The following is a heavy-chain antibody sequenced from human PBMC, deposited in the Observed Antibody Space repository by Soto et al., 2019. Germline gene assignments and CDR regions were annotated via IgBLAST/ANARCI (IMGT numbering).Heavy chain of an antibody. D-gene: IGHD4-17*01. J-gene: IGHJ4*02. Sequence: GGSLRLSCAASGFTFSSYSINWVRQAPGKGLEWVSYISSSSSTLYYADSVKGRFSISRDNAKNALYLLMNSLRAEDTAVYYCARDRPYGDYPKGVSDYWGQGTLVTVSS. CDR1: GFTFSSYS. CDR3: ARDRPYGDYPKGVSDY. CDR2: ISSSSSTL. V-gene: IGHV3-48*01.